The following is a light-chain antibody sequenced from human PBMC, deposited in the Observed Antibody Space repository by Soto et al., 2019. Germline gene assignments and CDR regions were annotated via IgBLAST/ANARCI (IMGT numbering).Light chain of an antibody. Sequence: EIVLTQSPGTRSLSPGERATLSCRASQSVNNNYLAWYQQKPGQAPRLLIYGASSRATGIPDRFSGSGSGTDFTLTISRLEPEDFAVYYCQQYGSSQYTFGQGTTLEIK. CDR3: QQYGSSQYT. CDR2: GAS. J-gene: IGKJ2*01. CDR1: QSVNNNY. V-gene: IGKV3-20*01.